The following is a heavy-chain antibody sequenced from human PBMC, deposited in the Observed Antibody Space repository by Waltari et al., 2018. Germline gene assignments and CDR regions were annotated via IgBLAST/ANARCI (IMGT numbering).Heavy chain of an antibody. CDR1: GGSISSGSYY. CDR2: IYTSGST. Sequence: QVQLQESGPGLVKPSQTLSLTCTVSGGSISSGSYYWSWIRQPAGKGLEWIGRIYTSGSTNYNPALKSRVTISVDTSKNQFSLKLSSVTAADTAVYYCVRVGSGWSDLYYYYMDVWGKGTTVIVSS. CDR3: VRVGSGWSDLYYYYMDV. D-gene: IGHD6-19*01. J-gene: IGHJ6*03. V-gene: IGHV4-61*02.